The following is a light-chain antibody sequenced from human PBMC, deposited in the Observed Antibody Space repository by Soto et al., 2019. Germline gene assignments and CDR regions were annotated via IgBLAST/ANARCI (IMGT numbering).Light chain of an antibody. CDR1: PGVNTN. CDR2: GAS. J-gene: IGKJ1*01. V-gene: IGKV3-15*01. Sequence: EIVMTQSPATLSVSPGERATLSCRASPGVNTNLAWYQQNPGQAPQLLIYGASTRAAGVPARFNGSGSGTEFTLTITSLQSEDFATYSCQQYNSWPRTFGHGTKV. CDR3: QQYNSWPRT.